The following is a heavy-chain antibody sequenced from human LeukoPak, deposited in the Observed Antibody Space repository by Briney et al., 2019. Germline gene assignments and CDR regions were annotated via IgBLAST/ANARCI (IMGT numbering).Heavy chain of an antibody. V-gene: IGHV3-30*04. CDR2: ISYHGSNE. Sequence: GGSLRLSCEASGFTFSTYPMHWFRQAPDKGLEWVAMISYHGSNEYYADSVKGRFTISRDNSKNTLYLQMNNPRVEDTAIYYCARVHDTTGYYHYFDSWGQGTLVTVSS. J-gene: IGHJ4*02. D-gene: IGHD3-9*01. CDR3: ARVHDTTGYYHYFDS. CDR1: GFTFSTYP.